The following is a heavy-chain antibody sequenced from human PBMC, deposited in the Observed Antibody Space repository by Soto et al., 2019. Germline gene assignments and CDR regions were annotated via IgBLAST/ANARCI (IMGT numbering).Heavy chain of an antibody. CDR2: IFHDGTA. D-gene: IGHD2-8*01. CDR1: GVSISSGNW. CDR3: ARLVYDTRLNYMYFGV. V-gene: IGHV4-4*02. Sequence: SETLSLTCAVSGVSISSGNWWTWVRQTPQRGLEYIGEIFHDGTANYYPSFERRVAISVDTSKNQFSLKLTSVTAADTAIYFCARLVYDTRLNYMYFGVWGQGALVTVSS. J-gene: IGHJ4*02.